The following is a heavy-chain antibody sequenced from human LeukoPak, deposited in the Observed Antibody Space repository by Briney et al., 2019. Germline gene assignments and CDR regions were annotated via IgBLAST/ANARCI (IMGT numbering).Heavy chain of an antibody. J-gene: IGHJ5*02. CDR2: ITSSGTYI. CDR3: ARVGGSSSRWFDP. Sequence: GGSLRLSCAASGFTFNNYNMNWVRQAPGKALEWVSSITSSGTYIFYADSVKGRFTISRDNAKNSLFLQMNSLRAEDTAVYYCARVGGSSSRWFDPWGQGTLVTVSS. CDR1: GFTFNNYN. V-gene: IGHV3-21*01. D-gene: IGHD6-6*01.